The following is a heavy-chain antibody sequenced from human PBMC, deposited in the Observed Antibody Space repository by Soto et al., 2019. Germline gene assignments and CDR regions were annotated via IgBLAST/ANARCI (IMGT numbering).Heavy chain of an antibody. D-gene: IGHD6-13*01. CDR1: GYSFTSYW. V-gene: IGHV5-51*01. J-gene: IGHJ3*02. CDR2: IYPGDSDT. Sequence: EVQLVQSGAEVKKPGESLKISCKGSGYSFTSYWIGWVRQMPGKGLEWMGIIYPGDSDTRYSPSFQGQVTISADQSIGTPCQRGSSLRAPDTAMIYCARKYSSRWPGGGAFDIWGQGTMVTVSS. CDR3: ARKYSSRWPGGGAFDI.